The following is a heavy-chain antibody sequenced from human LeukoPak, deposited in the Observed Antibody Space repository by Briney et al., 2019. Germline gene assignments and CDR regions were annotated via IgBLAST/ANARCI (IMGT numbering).Heavy chain of an antibody. CDR1: GFTFSRYS. J-gene: IGHJ4*02. Sequence: GGSLRLSCAASGFTFSRYSMNWVRQAPGKGLEWVANIKQDGSEKYYVDSVKGRFTISRDNAKNSLYLQMNSLRAEDTAVYYCARENSSGWYCYFDYWGQGILVTVSS. CDR3: ARENSSGWYCYFDY. V-gene: IGHV3-7*01. D-gene: IGHD6-19*01. CDR2: IKQDGSEK.